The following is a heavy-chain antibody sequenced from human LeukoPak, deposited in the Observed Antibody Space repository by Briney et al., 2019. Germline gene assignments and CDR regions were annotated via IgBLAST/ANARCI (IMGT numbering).Heavy chain of an antibody. Sequence: GGSLRLSCATSGFTFSICAMSWVRQAPGKGLEWVSSINGGGVNTYYADSVKGRFTISRDNSKNTLYLQMNSLRADDTAVYYCAKVASPNDYWGQGTLVTVSS. CDR1: GFTFSICA. V-gene: IGHV3-23*01. CDR2: INGGGVNT. CDR3: AKVASPNDY. J-gene: IGHJ4*02.